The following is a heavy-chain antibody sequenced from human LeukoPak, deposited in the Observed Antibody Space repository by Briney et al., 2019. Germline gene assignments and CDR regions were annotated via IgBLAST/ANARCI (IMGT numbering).Heavy chain of an antibody. Sequence: GGSLRLSCAASGFTFSSYGMHWVRRAPGKGLEWVASIWSDGSNEKYAGSVKGRFTISRDNSKNTLYLQVNSLRAEDTAVYYCAKDWSGPIDYWGQGTLVTVSS. J-gene: IGHJ4*02. CDR2: IWSDGSNE. V-gene: IGHV3-30*02. CDR3: AKDWSGPIDY. CDR1: GFTFSSYG. D-gene: IGHD3/OR15-3a*01.